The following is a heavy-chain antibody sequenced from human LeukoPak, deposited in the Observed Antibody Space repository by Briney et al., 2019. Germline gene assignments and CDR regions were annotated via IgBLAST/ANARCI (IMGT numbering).Heavy chain of an antibody. D-gene: IGHD2-15*01. Sequence: SVKVSCKVSGYTXXEXXMHWVRQAPGKGLEWMGXFDPEDGETIYAQKFQGRVTMTEDTSTDTAYMELSSLRSEDTAVYYCATMGSQSGGSFYFDLWGRGTLVTVSS. CDR2: FDPEDGET. CDR1: GYTXXEXX. V-gene: IGHV1-24*01. CDR3: ATMGSQSGGSFYFDL. J-gene: IGHJ2*01.